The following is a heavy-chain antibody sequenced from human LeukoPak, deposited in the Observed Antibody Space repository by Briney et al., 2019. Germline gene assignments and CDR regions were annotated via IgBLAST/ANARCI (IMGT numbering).Heavy chain of an antibody. D-gene: IGHD2-21*02. J-gene: IGHJ2*01. CDR3: ATEAIVVVTARDYWYFDL. CDR2: IIPILGIP. V-gene: IGHV1-69*04. CDR1: GGTFSSYA. Sequence: SVKVSFKASGGTFSSYANSWVRQAPGQGLEWMGRIIPILGIPNYAQKFRGRVRITADKSTTTAYMELSSLRSEDTAVYYCATEAIVVVTARDYWYFDLWGRGTLVTVSS.